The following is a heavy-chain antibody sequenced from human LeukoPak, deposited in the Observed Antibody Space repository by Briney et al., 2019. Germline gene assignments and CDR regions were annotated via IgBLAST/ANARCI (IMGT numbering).Heavy chain of an antibody. V-gene: IGHV4-59*12. Sequence: SETLSLTCTVSGGSISSYYWSWIRQPPGKGLEWIGYIYHSGSTNYNPSLKSRVTISVDTSKNQFSLKLSSVTAADTAVYYCARVRRAGCSSTSCYPKLNYYYYYGMDVWGQGTTVTVSS. D-gene: IGHD2-2*01. CDR3: ARVRRAGCSSTSCYPKLNYYYYYGMDV. J-gene: IGHJ6*02. CDR2: IYHSGST. CDR1: GGSISSYY.